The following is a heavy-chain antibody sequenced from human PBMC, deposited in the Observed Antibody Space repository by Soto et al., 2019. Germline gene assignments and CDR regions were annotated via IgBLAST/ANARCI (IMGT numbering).Heavy chain of an antibody. CDR2: ISSSSSTI. D-gene: IGHD3-3*01. V-gene: IGHV3-48*01. J-gene: IGHJ1*01. Sequence: GGSLRLSCAASGFTFSSYSMNWVRQAPGKGLEWISYISSSSSTIHYADSVKGRFTISRDNAKNSLYLQMNSLRAEDTAVYYCARGYYDFWSAVVQHWGQGTLVTVSS. CDR1: GFTFSSYS. CDR3: ARGYYDFWSAVVQH.